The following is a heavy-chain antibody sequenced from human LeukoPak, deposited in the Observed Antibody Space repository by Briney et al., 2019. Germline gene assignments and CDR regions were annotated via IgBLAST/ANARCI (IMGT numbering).Heavy chain of an antibody. CDR2: IKQDGSEK. D-gene: IGHD2-15*01. CDR1: GFTFSSYW. J-gene: IGHJ6*03. V-gene: IGHV3-7*01. Sequence: PGGSLRLSCAASGFTFSSYWMSWVRQAPGKGLEWVANIKQDGSEKYYVDSVKGRFTISRDNAKNSLYLQINSLRAEDTAVYYCARDPTYGVVVAAALHYYYHMDVWGKGTTVTVSS. CDR3: ARDPTYGVVVAAALHYYYHMDV.